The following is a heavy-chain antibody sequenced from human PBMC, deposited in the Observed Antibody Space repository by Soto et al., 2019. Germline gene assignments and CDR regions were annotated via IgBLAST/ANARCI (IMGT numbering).Heavy chain of an antibody. CDR1: GGSVSSGSYY. CDR2: MYYSGST. Sequence: SETLSLTCTVSGGSVSSGSYYWSWIRQPPGKGLEWIGYMYYSGSTNYNPSLKSRVTISVDTSKNQFSLKLSSVTAADTAVYYCARTGRNYYYYYGMDVWGQGTTVTVSS. J-gene: IGHJ6*02. CDR3: ARTGRNYYYYYGMDV. V-gene: IGHV4-61*01.